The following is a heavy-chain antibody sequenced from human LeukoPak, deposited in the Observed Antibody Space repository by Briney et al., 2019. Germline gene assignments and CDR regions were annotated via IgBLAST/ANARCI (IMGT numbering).Heavy chain of an antibody. CDR1: GFTFDDYA. Sequence: HPGRSLRLSCAASGFTFDDYAMHWVRQAPGKGLGWVAVISYDGSNRYYADSVKGRFTISRDNSKNTLYLQMNSLRAEDTAVYYCAKDYSRVGMDVWGQGTTVTISS. V-gene: IGHV3-30*18. CDR2: ISYDGSNR. D-gene: IGHD2-21*01. J-gene: IGHJ6*02. CDR3: AKDYSRVGMDV.